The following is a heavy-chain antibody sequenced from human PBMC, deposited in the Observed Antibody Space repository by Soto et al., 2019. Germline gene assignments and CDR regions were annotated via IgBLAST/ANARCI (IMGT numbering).Heavy chain of an antibody. CDR1: GFSFSNYA. D-gene: IGHD2-2*01. V-gene: IGHV3-30-3*01. Sequence: GGSLRLSCAASGFSFSNYAMHWVRQTPDKGLEWVAVMSHDGSSSFYADSVKGRFTISRDNSKTTLYLQMNSLSTEDTAVYYCARDFPYCGSTSCYSAAPKYWGQGTLVTVSS. CDR3: ARDFPYCGSTSCYSAAPKY. J-gene: IGHJ4*02. CDR2: MSHDGSSS.